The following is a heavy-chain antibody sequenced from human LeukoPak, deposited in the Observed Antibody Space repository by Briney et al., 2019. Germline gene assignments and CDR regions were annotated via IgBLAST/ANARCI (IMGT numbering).Heavy chain of an antibody. CDR3: ARSDVDMAA. V-gene: IGHV3-30*03. D-gene: IGHD5-12*01. CDR2: ISNDGSNK. CDR1: GFTFSTYG. Sequence: PGGSLRLSCAVSGFTFSTYGMHWVRQAPGKGLEWVAVISNDGSNKLYADSVKGRFTISRDNFKNTLYLQMNSLRAEDTAMYYCARSDVDMAAWGQGTLVTVSS. J-gene: IGHJ5*02.